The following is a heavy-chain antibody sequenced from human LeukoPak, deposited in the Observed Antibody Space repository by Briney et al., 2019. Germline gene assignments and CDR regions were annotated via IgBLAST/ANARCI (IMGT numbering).Heavy chain of an antibody. CDR2: IYSGGST. V-gene: IGHV3-53*01. Sequence: VGSLRLSCAASGFTVSSNYMSWVRQAPGKGLEWVSVIYSGGSTYYADSVKGRFTISRDNSKNTLYLQMNSLRAEDTAVYYCARDSSGYSDRFDIWGQGTMVTASS. CDR3: ARDSSGYSDRFDI. J-gene: IGHJ3*02. CDR1: GFTVSSNY. D-gene: IGHD3-22*01.